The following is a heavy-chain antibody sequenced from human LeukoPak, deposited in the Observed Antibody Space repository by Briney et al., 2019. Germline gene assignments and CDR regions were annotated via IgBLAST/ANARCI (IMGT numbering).Heavy chain of an antibody. V-gene: IGHV3-15*01. CDR3: TIGYDYVWGSYSYYFDY. J-gene: IGHJ4*02. CDR2: IKSKTDGGTT. D-gene: IGHD3-16*01. Sequence: GGSLRLSCAASGFTFSNAWMSWVRQAPGKGLEWVGRIKSKTDGGTTDYAAPVKGRFTISRDDSKNTLYLQMNSLKTEDTAVYYCTIGYDYVWGSYSYYFDYWGQGTLVTVSP. CDR1: GFTFSNAW.